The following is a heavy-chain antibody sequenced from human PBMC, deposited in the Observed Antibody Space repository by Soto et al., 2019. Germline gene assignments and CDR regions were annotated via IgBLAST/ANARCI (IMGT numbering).Heavy chain of an antibody. J-gene: IGHJ4*02. V-gene: IGHV3-15*01. Sequence: AGGSLRLSCAASGLTFTKAWMSWVRQAPGKGLEWVGRIRSKVDGGTTDYAAPVKGRFSISRDDSTRTVFLQMTGLKTEDTAVYYCATDGNYYDTNGYSWGQGTRVTVSS. CDR3: ATDGNYYDTNGYS. D-gene: IGHD3-22*01. CDR2: IRSKVDGGTT. CDR1: GLTFTKAW.